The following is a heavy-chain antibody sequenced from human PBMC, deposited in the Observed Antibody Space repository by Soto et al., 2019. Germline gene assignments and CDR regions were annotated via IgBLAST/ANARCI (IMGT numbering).Heavy chain of an antibody. CDR1: GFIFKMYW. V-gene: IGHV3-74*01. Sequence: GGSLRLSCAASGFIFKMYWMHWVRQSPGKGLVWISRIYNDGTYSDYADSVRGRFTISRDNVNETLYLQMNNLRAEDSGLYYCTRGPRPISNGTGAYWGQGTQVTVSS. CDR2: IYNDGTYS. J-gene: IGHJ4*02. D-gene: IGHD3-10*01. CDR3: TRGPRPISNGTGAY.